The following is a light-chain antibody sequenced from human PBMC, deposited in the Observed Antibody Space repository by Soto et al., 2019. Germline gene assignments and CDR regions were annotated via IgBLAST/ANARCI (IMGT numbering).Light chain of an antibody. Sequence: EIVMTQSPATLSVSPGERATLSCRASQSVSSNLAWYQQKPGQAPRLLIYGASTRATGIPARFSSSGSGTVFTLTIRSLQSEDFAVYYCQQYNNWPQTFGQGTKVEIK. J-gene: IGKJ1*01. CDR1: QSVSSN. CDR2: GAS. CDR3: QQYNNWPQT. V-gene: IGKV3-15*01.